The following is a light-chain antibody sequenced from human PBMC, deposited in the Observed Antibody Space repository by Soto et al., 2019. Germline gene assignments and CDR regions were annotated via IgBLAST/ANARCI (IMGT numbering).Light chain of an antibody. CDR2: DVS. CDR3: TSYATGSAYV. CDR1: SSDVGGYNR. Sequence: QSALTQPPSVSGSPGQSVTISCTGTSSDVGGYNRVSWYQQPPGKAPKLLIYDVSNRPSGGSTRFSGSKSGNTASLNISGLQAEDEADYYCTSYATGSAYVFGPGTKLTVL. J-gene: IGLJ1*01. V-gene: IGLV2-18*02.